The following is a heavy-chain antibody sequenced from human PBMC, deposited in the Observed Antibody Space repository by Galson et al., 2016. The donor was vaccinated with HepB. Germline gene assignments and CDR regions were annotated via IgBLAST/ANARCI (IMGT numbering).Heavy chain of an antibody. CDR3: ARVMGFGFDDYGLDY. CDR1: GFTFSSYD. D-gene: IGHD4-17*01. CDR2: IYYDGSNK. V-gene: IGHV3-33*01. Sequence: SLRLSCAASGFTFSSYDMHWVRQAPGKGLEWVAFIYYDGSNKYYIDSVRGRFTISRDNSKNTLYLQMNSLRAEDTAVYYCARVMGFGFDDYGLDYWGQGTLVTVSS. J-gene: IGHJ4*02.